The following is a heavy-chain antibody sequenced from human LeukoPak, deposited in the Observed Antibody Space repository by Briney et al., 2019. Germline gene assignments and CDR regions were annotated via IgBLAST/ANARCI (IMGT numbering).Heavy chain of an antibody. CDR2: ISSDGTNT. CDR1: GFTFSSHW. Sequence: GGSLRLSCAASGFTFSSHWMHWVRQAPGKGLVWVSRISSDGTNTNYADSVKGRFTISRDNAKNTLYLQMNCLRAEDTAVYYCARDRGRTIYLGQGTLVTVSS. CDR3: ARDRGRTIY. J-gene: IGHJ4*02. D-gene: IGHD3-10*01. V-gene: IGHV3-74*01.